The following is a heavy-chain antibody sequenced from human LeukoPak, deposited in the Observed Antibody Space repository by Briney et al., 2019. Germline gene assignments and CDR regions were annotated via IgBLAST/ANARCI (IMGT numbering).Heavy chain of an antibody. CDR1: GYTFTSYG. CDR3: ARDYCGGDCSFDY. J-gene: IGHJ4*02. CDR2: INPKTGDT. D-gene: IGHD2-21*02. V-gene: IGHV1-2*02. Sequence: ASVKVSCKASGYTFTSYGISWVRQAPGQGPEWMGWINPKTGDTEYAQKFQGRVSMTRDTSITTAYMVLSSLRSDDTAVYYCARDYCGGDCSFDYWGQGTLVTVSS.